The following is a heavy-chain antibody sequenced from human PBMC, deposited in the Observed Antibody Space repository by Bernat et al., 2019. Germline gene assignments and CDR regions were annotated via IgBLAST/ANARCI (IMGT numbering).Heavy chain of an antibody. CDR3: AVYCGGDCYRAFDI. J-gene: IGHJ3*02. CDR1: GITFSNYS. CDR2: ISSSGTTI. Sequence: EVQLVESGGGLVQPGWSLRLSCAASGITFSNYSMNWVRQAPGKGLEWLSYISSSGTTIYYADSLKGRFTISRDNAKNSLYLQVNSLRAEDTALYYCAVYCGGDCYRAFDIWGQGTMVTVSS. D-gene: IGHD2-21*02. V-gene: IGHV3-48*01.